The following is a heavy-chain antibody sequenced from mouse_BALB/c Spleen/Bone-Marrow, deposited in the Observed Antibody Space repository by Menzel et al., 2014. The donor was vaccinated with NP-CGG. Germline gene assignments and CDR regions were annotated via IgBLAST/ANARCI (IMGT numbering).Heavy chain of an antibody. D-gene: IGHD1-1*01. Sequence: VQLKESGGDLVKPGGSLKLSCAASGFTFSSYGMSWVRQTPDKRLEWVATISSGGSYTYYTDSVKGRFTISRDNAKNTLYLQMSRLKSEDTAMYYWARPTTVVATGGSFDYWGQGTTLTVSS. J-gene: IGHJ2*01. V-gene: IGHV5-6*01. CDR1: GFTFSSYG. CDR3: ARPTTVVATGGSFDY. CDR2: ISSGGSYT.